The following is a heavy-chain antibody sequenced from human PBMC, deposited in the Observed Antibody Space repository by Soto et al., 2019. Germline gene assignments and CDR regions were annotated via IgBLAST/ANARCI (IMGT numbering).Heavy chain of an antibody. CDR3: ARGIRYFTPSDY. J-gene: IGHJ4*02. Sequence: GGSLRLSCAASGFTFSSYSMNWVRQAPGKGLEWVSSISSSSSYIYYADSVKGRFTISRDNAKNSLYLQMNSLRAEDTAVYYCARGIRYFTPSDYWGQGTLVTVSS. D-gene: IGHD3-9*01. V-gene: IGHV3-21*01. CDR1: GFTFSSYS. CDR2: ISSSSSYI.